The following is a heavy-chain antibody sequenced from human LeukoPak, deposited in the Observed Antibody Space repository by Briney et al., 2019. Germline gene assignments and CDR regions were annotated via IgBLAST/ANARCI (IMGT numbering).Heavy chain of an antibody. V-gene: IGHV4-39*01. D-gene: IGHD3-9*01. Sequence: NASETLSLTCTVSGGSLSSDSYHWGWIRQPPGKGLEWIGSLHYSGGTYYNPSLKSRVTISGDMSKNQFSLRLTSVTAADTAVYYCASDNYWGQGTLVTVSS. J-gene: IGHJ4*02. CDR3: ASDNY. CDR1: GGSLSSDSYH. CDR2: LHYSGGT.